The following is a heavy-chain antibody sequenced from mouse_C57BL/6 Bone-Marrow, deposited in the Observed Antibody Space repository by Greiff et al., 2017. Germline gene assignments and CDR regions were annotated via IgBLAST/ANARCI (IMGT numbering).Heavy chain of an antibody. J-gene: IGHJ3*01. V-gene: IGHV1-54*01. Sequence: VQLQQSGAELVRPGTSVKVSCKASGYAFTNYLIEWVKQRPGQGLEWIGVINPGSGGTNYNEKFKGKATLTADKSSSTAYMQLSSLTSEDSAVYVCERGDSGFFAYWGQGTLVTVSA. CDR3: ERGDSGFFAY. CDR2: INPGSGGT. CDR1: GYAFTNYL. D-gene: IGHD2-13*01.